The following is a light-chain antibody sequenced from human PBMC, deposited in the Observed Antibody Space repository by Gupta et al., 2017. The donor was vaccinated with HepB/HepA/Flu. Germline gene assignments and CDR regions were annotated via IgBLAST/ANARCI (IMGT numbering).Light chain of an antibody. CDR2: AAS. Sequence: DTQMTKPPPSLSASVGDRVTITCRASQSISSYLNWYQQKPGKAPKLLIYAASSLQSGVPSRFSGSGSGTDFTLTISSLQPEDFATYYCQQSYSTPPWTFGQGTKVEIK. J-gene: IGKJ1*01. CDR3: QQSYSTPPWT. V-gene: IGKV1-39*01. CDR1: QSISSY.